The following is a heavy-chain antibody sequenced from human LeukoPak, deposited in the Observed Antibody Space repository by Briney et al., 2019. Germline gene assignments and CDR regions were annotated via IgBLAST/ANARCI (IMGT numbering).Heavy chain of an antibody. V-gene: IGHV1-46*02. CDR3: ARDAPGYCTTTSCYPHD. Sequence: GASVKVSCKASGYTFNTYYIHWVRQAPGQGLEWMGLINPGGGDTSYAQNLQGRVTMTRDTSISTAYMELNKLRSDDTAVYYCARDAPGYCTTTSCYPHDWGQGTLVTVSS. J-gene: IGHJ4*02. CDR1: GYTFNTYY. D-gene: IGHD2-2*01. CDR2: INPGGGDT.